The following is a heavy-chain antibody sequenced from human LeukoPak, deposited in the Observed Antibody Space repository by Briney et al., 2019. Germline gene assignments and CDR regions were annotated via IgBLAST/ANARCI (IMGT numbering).Heavy chain of an antibody. D-gene: IGHD3-22*01. Sequence: ASVKVSCKASGYTFTGYYMHWVRQAPGQGLEWMGWINPHSGGTNYAQKFQGRVTMTRDTSISTAYMELSRLRSDDTAVYYCARDYYYDSTGYFSAHSYWGQGTLVTVSS. V-gene: IGHV1-2*02. CDR1: GYTFTGYY. J-gene: IGHJ4*02. CDR2: INPHSGGT. CDR3: ARDYYYDSTGYFSAHSY.